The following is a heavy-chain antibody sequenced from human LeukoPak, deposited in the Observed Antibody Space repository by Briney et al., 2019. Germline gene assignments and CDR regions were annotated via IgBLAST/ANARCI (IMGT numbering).Heavy chain of an antibody. V-gene: IGHV4-59*01. D-gene: IGHD6-19*01. J-gene: IGHJ4*02. CDR1: GGSISSYY. CDR3: ASEGIAVAGLDY. Sequence: SETLSLTCTVSGGSISSYYWSWIRQPPGKGLEWIGYIYYSGSTSYNPSLKSRVTISVDTSKNQFSLKLSSVTAADTAVYYCASEGIAVAGLDYWGQGTLVTVSS. CDR2: IYYSGST.